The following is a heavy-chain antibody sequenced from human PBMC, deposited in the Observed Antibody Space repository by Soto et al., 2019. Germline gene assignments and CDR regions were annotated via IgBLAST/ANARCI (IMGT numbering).Heavy chain of an antibody. J-gene: IGHJ6*03. CDR2: IYYSGST. D-gene: IGHD5-18*01. CDR1: GGSISSYY. V-gene: IGHV4-59*01. Sequence: SETLSLTCTVSGGSISSYYWSWIRQPPGKGLEWIGNIYYSGSTNYNPSLKSRVTIAVDTSKNQFSLKLSSVTAAVTAVSYCARDSGYSYGYYYYYYMDVWGKGTTVTVSS. CDR3: ARDSGYSYGYYYYYYMDV.